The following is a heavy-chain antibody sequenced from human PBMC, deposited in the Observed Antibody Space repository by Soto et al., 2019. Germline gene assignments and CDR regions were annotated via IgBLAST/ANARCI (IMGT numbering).Heavy chain of an antibody. CDR3: AREPDCSGGSRYLSHFYYFDY. V-gene: IGHV1-69*04. Sequence: SVKXSCKASGGTFSSYTISWVRQAPGQGLEWMGRIIPILGIANYAQKFQGRVTITADKSTSTAYMELSSLRSEDTAVYYCAREPDCSGGSRYLSHFYYFDYWGQGTRVTVSS. D-gene: IGHD2-15*01. J-gene: IGHJ4*02. CDR2: IIPILGIA. CDR1: GGTFSSYT.